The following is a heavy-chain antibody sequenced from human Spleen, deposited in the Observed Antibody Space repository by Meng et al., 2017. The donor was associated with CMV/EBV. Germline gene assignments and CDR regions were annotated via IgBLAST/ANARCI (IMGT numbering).Heavy chain of an antibody. Sequence: GGSLRLSCAASGCTFDGYGMSWVRQAPGKGLEWVAFIRYDGSDKYYADFVKGRFTISRDNSKNTLYLQMNSLRAEDTAVYYGAKDLKMESYCGGDCYYGMDVWGQGTTVTVSS. CDR2: IRYDGSDK. CDR3: AKDLKMESYCGGDCYYGMDV. J-gene: IGHJ6*02. V-gene: IGHV3-30*02. D-gene: IGHD2-21*01. CDR1: GCTFDGYG.